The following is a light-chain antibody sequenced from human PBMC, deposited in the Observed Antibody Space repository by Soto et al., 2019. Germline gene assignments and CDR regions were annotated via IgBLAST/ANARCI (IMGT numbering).Light chain of an antibody. Sequence: QSVLTQPPSASATPGQRVTISCSGSNSNIGSNPVNWYQQVPGTAPKLLIYGNDKRPSGVPDRFSGSKSGTSASLAIRGLQSEDEADYYCSAWDDRLRGSVFGTGTKVTVL. J-gene: IGLJ1*01. CDR1: NSNIGSNP. CDR2: GND. V-gene: IGLV1-44*01. CDR3: SAWDDRLRGSV.